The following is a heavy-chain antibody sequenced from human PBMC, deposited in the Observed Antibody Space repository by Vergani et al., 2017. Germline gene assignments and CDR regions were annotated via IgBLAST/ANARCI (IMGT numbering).Heavy chain of an antibody. CDR3: AKADTKLAVTGSTDY. CDR2: ISWNSGSI. Sequence: EVQLLESGGGLVQPGGSLRLSCAASGFTFSSYAMSWVRQAPGKGLEWVSGISWNSGSIGYAESVKGRFTISRDNAKNSLYLQMNSLRAEDTALYYCAKADTKLAVTGSTDYWGQGTLVTVSS. V-gene: IGHV3-9*01. J-gene: IGHJ4*02. D-gene: IGHD6-19*01. CDR1: GFTFSSYA.